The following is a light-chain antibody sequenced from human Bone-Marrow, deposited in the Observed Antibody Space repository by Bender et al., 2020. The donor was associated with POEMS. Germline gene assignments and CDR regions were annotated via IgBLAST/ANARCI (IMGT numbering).Light chain of an antibody. J-gene: IGLJ3*02. CDR1: SSNIGAHA. Sequence: QSVLTQPPSASGTPGQRVTISCSGGSSNIGAHAVHSYQHLPRTAPILLIYSNHLPPAEVPDRFSGSRSGTSASLAISGLHCEDEADYCWADWDDSLNGWVSGGGTKLTVL. V-gene: IGLV1-44*01. CDR2: SNH. CDR3: ADWDDSLNGWV.